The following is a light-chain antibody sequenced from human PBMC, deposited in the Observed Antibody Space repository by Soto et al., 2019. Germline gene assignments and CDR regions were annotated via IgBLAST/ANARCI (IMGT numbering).Light chain of an antibody. J-gene: IGLJ1*01. CDR1: SSDIGSYNH. V-gene: IGLV2-14*03. CDR2: AVS. Sequence: QSALTQPASVSGSPGQSITISCSGTSSDIGSYNHVAWYQQFPGKSPKLMIYAVSDRPSGVSDRFSGSKSGITASLTISGLQTEDESDYYCISYTDTHSYLFRLATKVTVL. CDR3: ISYTDTHSYL.